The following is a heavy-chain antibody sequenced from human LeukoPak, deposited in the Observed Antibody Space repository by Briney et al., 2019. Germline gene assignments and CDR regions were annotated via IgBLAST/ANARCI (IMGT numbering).Heavy chain of an antibody. CDR2: IYYSGST. Sequence: SETLSLTCTVSGGSISSSSYYWGWIRQPPGKGLEWLGYIYYSGSTNYNPSLKSRVTISVDTSKNQFSLKLSSVTAADTAVYYCARDRGVLRYFDWSPDAFDIWGQGTMVTVSS. J-gene: IGHJ3*02. CDR3: ARDRGVLRYFDWSPDAFDI. CDR1: GGSISSSSYY. V-gene: IGHV4-61*01. D-gene: IGHD3-9*01.